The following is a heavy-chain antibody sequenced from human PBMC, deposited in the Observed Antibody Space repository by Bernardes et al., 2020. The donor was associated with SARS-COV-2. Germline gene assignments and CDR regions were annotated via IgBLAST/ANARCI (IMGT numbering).Heavy chain of an antibody. CDR3: ARDPPVVIAPSYYYYGMDV. Sequence: GGSLRLSCAASGFTISTYWMHWVRQAPGKGLVWVSRINSDGSSSTYADSVKGRFTISRDNTKNTLYLQMNSLRVEDTAVYFCARDPPVVIAPSYYYYGMDVWGQGTTVTVSS. V-gene: IGHV3-74*01. CDR1: GFTISTYW. D-gene: IGHD2-21*01. CDR2: INSDGSSS. J-gene: IGHJ6*02.